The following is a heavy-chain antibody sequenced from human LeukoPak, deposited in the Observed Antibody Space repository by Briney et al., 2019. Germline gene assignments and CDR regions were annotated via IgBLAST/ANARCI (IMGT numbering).Heavy chain of an antibody. CDR3: ARARQDYYGGNSGGYDY. CDR1: GGTFSSYA. J-gene: IGHJ4*02. D-gene: IGHD4-23*01. CDR2: IIPIFGTA. Sequence: SVKVSCKASGGTFSSYAISWVRQAPGQGLEWMGGIIPIFGTANYAQKFQGRVTITTDESTSTAYMELSSLRSEDTAVYYCARARQDYYGGNSGGYDYWGQGTLVTVSS. V-gene: IGHV1-69*05.